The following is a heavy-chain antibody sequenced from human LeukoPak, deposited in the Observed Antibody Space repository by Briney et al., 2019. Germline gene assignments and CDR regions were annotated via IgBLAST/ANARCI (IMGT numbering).Heavy chain of an antibody. CDR1: GGSISSSSYY. V-gene: IGHV4-39*07. D-gene: IGHD6-19*01. CDR3: ARALDSSGWYHHYYYMDV. J-gene: IGHJ6*03. CDR2: IHYSGST. Sequence: SETLSLTCTVSGGSISSSSYYWGWIRQPPGKGLEWIGSIHYSGSTYYNPSLKSRVTISVDTSKNQFSLKLSSVTAADMAVYYCARALDSSGWYHHYYYMDVWGKGTTVTVSS.